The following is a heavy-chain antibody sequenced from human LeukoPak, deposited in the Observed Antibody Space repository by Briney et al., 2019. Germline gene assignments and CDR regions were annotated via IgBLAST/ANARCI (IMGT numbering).Heavy chain of an antibody. CDR3: ARGDLGYCSGGSCYQDY. CDR1: GGSFSGYY. J-gene: IGHJ4*02. V-gene: IGHV4-34*01. CDR2: INHSGST. D-gene: IGHD2-15*01. Sequence: SETLSLTCAVYGGSFSGYYWSWIRQPPGKGLEWIGEINHSGSTNYNPSLKSRVTISVDTSKNQFSLKLSSVTAADTAVYYCARGDLGYCSGGSCYQDYWGQGTLVTVSS.